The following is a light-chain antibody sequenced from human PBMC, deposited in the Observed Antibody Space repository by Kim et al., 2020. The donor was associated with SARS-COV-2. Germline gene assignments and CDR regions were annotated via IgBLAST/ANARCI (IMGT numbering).Light chain of an antibody. CDR3: QRRSNWPPYS. J-gene: IGKJ2*03. CDR1: QSVSSY. Sequence: EIVLTQSPATLSLSPGERATLSCRASQSVSSYLAWYQQKPGQAPRLLIYDASNRATVIPARFSGSGSVTDFTLTISSLEPEDFAVYYCQRRSNWPPYSFGQGTVLEF. CDR2: DAS. V-gene: IGKV3-11*01.